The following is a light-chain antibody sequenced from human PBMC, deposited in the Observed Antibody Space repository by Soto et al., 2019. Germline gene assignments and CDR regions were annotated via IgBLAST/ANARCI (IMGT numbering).Light chain of an antibody. CDR2: DSN. Sequence: QSVLTQPPSVSAAPGQRVTISCSGSSSNIGNNYVSWYQQLPGTAPKLLIYDSNKRPSGIPDRFSGSKSGTSATLGITGLQTGDEADYYCGTWDSSLSAFAFGPGTKVTVL. CDR1: SSNIGNNY. V-gene: IGLV1-51*01. J-gene: IGLJ1*01. CDR3: GTWDSSLSAFA.